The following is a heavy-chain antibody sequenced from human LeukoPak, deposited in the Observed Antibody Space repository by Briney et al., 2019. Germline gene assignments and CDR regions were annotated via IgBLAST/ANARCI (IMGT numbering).Heavy chain of an antibody. Sequence: GGSLRLSCAASGFTFDDYAMHWVRQAPGKGLEWVSGISWNSGSIGYADSVKGRFTISRDNAKNSLYLQMNSLRAEDMALYYCAKDMGIAVAGTVDYWGQGTMVTVSS. CDR3: AKDMGIAVAGTVDY. CDR2: ISWNSGSI. J-gene: IGHJ4*02. CDR1: GFTFDDYA. D-gene: IGHD6-19*01. V-gene: IGHV3-9*03.